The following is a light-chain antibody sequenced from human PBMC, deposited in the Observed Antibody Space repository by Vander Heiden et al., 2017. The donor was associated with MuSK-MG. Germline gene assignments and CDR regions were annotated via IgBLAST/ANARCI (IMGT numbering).Light chain of an antibody. CDR3: QQASGFPIS. CDR2: AAS. J-gene: IGKJ5*01. Sequence: DIHMAQSPSRVSASVGDRVTITCRASQDISRWLAWYQQKPGKAPKLLIDAASTLQSGVPSRFSGRGSGTDFTLTITNLQPDDFATYFCQQASGFPISFGQGTRLEIK. CDR1: QDISRW. V-gene: IGKV1-12*01.